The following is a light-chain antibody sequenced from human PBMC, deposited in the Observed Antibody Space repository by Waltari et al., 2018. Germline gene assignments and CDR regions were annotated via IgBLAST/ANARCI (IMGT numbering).Light chain of an antibody. CDR3: QQYGSSPWT. CDR2: GAS. Sequence: EIVLTQSPGTLSLSPGERATLSCRASQSVSSSDLAWYQQKPGQAPRVLIHGASNRATGIPDRFSGSGSGTDFTLTISRLEPEVFAVYYCQQYGSSPWTFGQGTKVEIK. V-gene: IGKV3-20*01. CDR1: QSVSSSD. J-gene: IGKJ1*01.